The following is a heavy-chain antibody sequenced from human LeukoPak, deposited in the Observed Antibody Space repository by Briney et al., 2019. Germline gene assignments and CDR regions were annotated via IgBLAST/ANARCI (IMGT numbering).Heavy chain of an antibody. CDR1: GFTVSSKY. CDR3: ARGLFASGSYYNFFDY. Sequence: QPGGSLRLSCAASGFTVSSKYMSWVRQAPGKGLEWVSAIFNGGSTYYADSVKGRFTISTDNSKNMLYLQMNSLRAEDTAVYYCARGLFASGSYYNFFDYWAQGTLVTVSS. V-gene: IGHV3-66*01. CDR2: IFNGGST. D-gene: IGHD3-10*01. J-gene: IGHJ4*02.